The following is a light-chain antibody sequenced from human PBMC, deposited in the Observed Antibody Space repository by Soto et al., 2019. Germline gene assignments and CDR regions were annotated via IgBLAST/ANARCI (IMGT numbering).Light chain of an antibody. V-gene: IGKV3-11*01. J-gene: IGKJ5*01. CDR2: FAS. CDR3: QQRSNWPSIT. Sequence: VMTQSPATLSVSPGERAALSCRASQSVSTNLAWYQQKPGQPPRLLIYFASTRATAVPARFTAGGSGTEFTLTISSLEPEDFAVYYCQQRSNWPSITFGQGTRLEIK. CDR1: QSVSTN.